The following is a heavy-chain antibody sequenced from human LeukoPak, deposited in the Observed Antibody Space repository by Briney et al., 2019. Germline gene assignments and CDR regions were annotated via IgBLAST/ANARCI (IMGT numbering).Heavy chain of an antibody. V-gene: IGHV4-34*01. CDR1: GGSFSGYY. J-gene: IGHJ4*02. D-gene: IGHD3-9*01. CDR3: SRGGGRYTVILPVYQGFAY. CDR2: INHSGST. Sequence: SETLSLTCAVYGGSFSGYYWSWIRQPPGKRLEWIGEINHSGSTNYNPSLKSRVTISVDTSKNQFSLKLSSVTAADTAVYYCSRGGGRYTVILPVYQGFAYWGKGTLVTVSS.